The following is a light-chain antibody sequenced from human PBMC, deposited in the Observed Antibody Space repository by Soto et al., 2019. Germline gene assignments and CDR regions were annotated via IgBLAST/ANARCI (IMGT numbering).Light chain of an antibody. CDR1: TGAVTSGHY. Sequence: VVTQEPSLTVSPGGTVTLTCASSTGAVTSGHYANWLQQKPGQAPRALIYSTDTKHSWTPARFSGSLLGGKAALTLSGVRPEDEADYYCLLYYGGAVIFGGGTKLTVL. J-gene: IGLJ2*01. CDR2: STD. CDR3: LLYYGGAVI. V-gene: IGLV7-43*01.